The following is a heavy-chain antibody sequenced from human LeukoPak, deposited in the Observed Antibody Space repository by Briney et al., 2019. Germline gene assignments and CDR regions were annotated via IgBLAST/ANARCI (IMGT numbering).Heavy chain of an antibody. CDR1: GFTFSSYA. D-gene: IGHD1-26*01. CDR3: ARDRPVGTFDY. V-gene: IGHV3-30-3*01. CDR2: ISYDGSNK. Sequence: GGSLRLSCAASGFTFSSYAMHWVRQAPGKGLEWVAVISYDGSNKYYADSVKGRFTISRDNSKDTLYLQMNSLRAEDTAVYYCARDRPVGTFDYWGQGTLVTVSS. J-gene: IGHJ4*02.